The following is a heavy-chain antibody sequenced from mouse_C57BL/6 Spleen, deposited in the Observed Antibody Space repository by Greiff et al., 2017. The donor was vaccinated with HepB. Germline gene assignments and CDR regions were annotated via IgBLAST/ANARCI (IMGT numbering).Heavy chain of an antibody. CDR1: GYTFTSYW. Sequence: QVHVKQPGAELVKPGASVKLSCKASGYTFTSYWMHWVKQRPGQGLEWIGMIHPNSGSTNYNEKFKSKATLTVDKSSSTAYMQLSSLTSEDSAVYYCARETAQEYFDYWGQGTTLTVSS. V-gene: IGHV1-64*01. CDR3: ARETAQEYFDY. J-gene: IGHJ2*01. D-gene: IGHD3-2*02. CDR2: IHPNSGST.